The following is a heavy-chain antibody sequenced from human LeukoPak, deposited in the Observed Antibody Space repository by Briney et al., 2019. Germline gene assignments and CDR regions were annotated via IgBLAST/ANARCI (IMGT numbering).Heavy chain of an antibody. Sequence: GGSLRLSCAASGFTSSSYWMSWVRQAPGKGLEWVANIKQDGSEKYYVDSVKGRFTISRDNAKNSLHLQMNSLRAEDTAVYYCARDRGSSGWYEFDSWGQGTLVTVSS. D-gene: IGHD6-19*01. CDR2: IKQDGSEK. CDR3: ARDRGSSGWYEFDS. J-gene: IGHJ4*02. V-gene: IGHV3-7*01. CDR1: GFTSSSYW.